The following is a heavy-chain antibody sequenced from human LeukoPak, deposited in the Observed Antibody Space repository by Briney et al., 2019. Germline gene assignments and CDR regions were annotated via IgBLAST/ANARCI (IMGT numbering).Heavy chain of an antibody. CDR1: GFTFSSSW. CDR2: INQDGSEK. D-gene: IGHD1-26*01. CDR3: ARHVSLKWYYYYYMDV. Sequence: PGGSLRLSCAASGFTFSSSWMTWVRQAPGKGLEWVASINQDGSEKYYVDSVKGRFTISRDNAKNSLYLQMNSLRAEDTAVYYCARHVSLKWYYYYYMDVWGKGTTVTVSS. V-gene: IGHV3-7*01. J-gene: IGHJ6*03.